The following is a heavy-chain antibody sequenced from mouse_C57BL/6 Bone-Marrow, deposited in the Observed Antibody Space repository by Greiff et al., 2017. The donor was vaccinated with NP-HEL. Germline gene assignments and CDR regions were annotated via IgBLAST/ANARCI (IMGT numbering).Heavy chain of an antibody. D-gene: IGHD2-4*01. CDR3: APYYDYDAWFAY. CDR1: GYTFTSYW. J-gene: IGHJ3*01. Sequence: QVQLQQPGAELVKPGASVKLSCKASGYTFTSYWMPWVKQRPGQGLEWIGEIDPSDSYTNYNQKFKGKATLTVDTSSSTAYMQLSSLTSEDSAVYYCAPYYDYDAWFAYWGQGTLVTVSA. CDR2: IDPSDSYT. V-gene: IGHV1-50*01.